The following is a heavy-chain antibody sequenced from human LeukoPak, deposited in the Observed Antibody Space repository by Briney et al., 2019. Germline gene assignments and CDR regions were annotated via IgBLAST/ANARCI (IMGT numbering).Heavy chain of an antibody. CDR1: GYSISSGYF. CDR3: ARVVASTSIDS. CDR2: IFHTGDV. J-gene: IGHJ4*02. Sequence: SETLSLTCTVSGYSISSGYFWGWVRQPPGKGPEWIGSIFHTGDVYYNPSLRSRVTLSIDTSRNQVSLKVTSVTAADTALYYCARVVASTSIDSWGQGILVTVSS. D-gene: IGHD2-15*01. V-gene: IGHV4-38-2*02.